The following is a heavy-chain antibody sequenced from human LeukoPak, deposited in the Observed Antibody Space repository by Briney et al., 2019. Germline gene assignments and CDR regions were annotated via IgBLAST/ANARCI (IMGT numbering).Heavy chain of an antibody. J-gene: IGHJ5*02. CDR1: GGSFSGYY. V-gene: IGHV4-59*01. CDR2: IYYSGST. D-gene: IGHD7-27*01. CDR3: ARELGAYWFDP. Sequence: SETLSLTCAVYGGSFSGYYWSWIRQPPGKGLEWIGYIYYSGSTNYNPSLKSRVTISVDTSKNQFSLKLSSVTAADTAVYYCARELGAYWFDPWGQGTLVTVSS.